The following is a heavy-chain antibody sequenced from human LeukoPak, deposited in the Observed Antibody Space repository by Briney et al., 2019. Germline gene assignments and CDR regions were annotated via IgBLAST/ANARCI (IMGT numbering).Heavy chain of an antibody. J-gene: IGHJ3*02. CDR1: GGSISSGGYY. V-gene: IGHV4-30-2*01. CDR3: AREKHLPPHAFDI. CDR2: IYHSGST. D-gene: IGHD5/OR15-5a*01. Sequence: SETLSLTCAVSGGSISSGGYYWSWIRQPPGKGLEWIGYIYHSGSTYYNPSLKSRVTISVDRSKNQFSLKLSSVTAADTAVYYCAREKHLPPHAFDIWGQGTMVTISS.